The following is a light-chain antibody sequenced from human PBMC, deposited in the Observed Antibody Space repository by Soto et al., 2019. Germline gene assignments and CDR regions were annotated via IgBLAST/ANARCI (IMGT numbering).Light chain of an antibody. J-gene: IGKJ1*01. V-gene: IGKV3-15*01. CDR3: QQYNNWPRT. Sequence: EIVMTHSPATLSVSPGGRATLSFRASQSISGTLAWYQQKPGQAPRLLIYGASTRATSFPARFGGSGSGTDFTLTISSLQSEDFAVYYCQQYNNWPRTFGQGTKVDIK. CDR1: QSISGT. CDR2: GAS.